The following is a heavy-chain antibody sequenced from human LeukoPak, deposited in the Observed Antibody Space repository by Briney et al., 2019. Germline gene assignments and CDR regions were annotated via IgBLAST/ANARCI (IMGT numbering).Heavy chain of an antibody. Sequence: GGSLRLSCAASGFTFSNAWMSWVRQAPGKGLEWVGRIKSKTDGGTTDYAAPVKGRFTISRDDSKNTLYLQMNSLKTEDTAVYYCIRDPTVTTGFDYWGQGTLVTVSS. D-gene: IGHD4-17*01. CDR3: IRDPTVTTGFDY. CDR2: IKSKTDGGTT. J-gene: IGHJ4*02. V-gene: IGHV3-15*01. CDR1: GFTFSNAW.